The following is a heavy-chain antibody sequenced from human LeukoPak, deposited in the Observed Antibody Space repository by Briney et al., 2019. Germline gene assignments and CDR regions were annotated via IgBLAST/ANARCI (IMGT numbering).Heavy chain of an antibody. Sequence: SVKVSCKASGGTFSSYAISWVRQAPGQGLEWMGRIIPILGIANYAQKFQGRVTITADKSTSTAYMELSSLRSEDTAVYYCARDNRSDAFDIWGQGTMVTVSS. J-gene: IGHJ3*02. CDR3: ARDNRSDAFDI. CDR2: IIPILGIA. V-gene: IGHV1-69*04. D-gene: IGHD1-14*01. CDR1: GGTFSSYA.